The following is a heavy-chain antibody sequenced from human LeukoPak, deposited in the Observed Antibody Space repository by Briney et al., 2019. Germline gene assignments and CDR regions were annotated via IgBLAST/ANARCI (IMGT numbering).Heavy chain of an antibody. D-gene: IGHD5-24*01. CDR2: IYYSGST. Sequence: SQTLSLTCTVSGGSISSGGYYWSWIRQHPGKGLEWIGYIYYSGSTYYNPSLESRVTISVDTSKNQFSLKLSSVTAADTAAYYCARDKSRDGYFDYWGQGTLVTVSS. V-gene: IGHV4-31*03. CDR3: ARDKSRDGYFDY. CDR1: GGSISSGGYY. J-gene: IGHJ4*02.